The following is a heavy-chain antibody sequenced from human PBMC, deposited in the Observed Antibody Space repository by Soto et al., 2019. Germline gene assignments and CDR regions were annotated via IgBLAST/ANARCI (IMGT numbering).Heavy chain of an antibody. CDR3: ARGSSVLGMNV. J-gene: IGHJ6*02. CDR2: ISGTDPYM. D-gene: IGHD6-13*01. Sequence: GGSLRLSCAASGFTFSDYYRSWVRQAPGKGLEWVSYISGTDPYMKYADAVRGRFTISRDNAKNSLYLQMNSLRGDVTALYYCARGSSVLGMNVWGQGTPVTVSS. V-gene: IGHV3-11*06. CDR1: GFTFSDYY.